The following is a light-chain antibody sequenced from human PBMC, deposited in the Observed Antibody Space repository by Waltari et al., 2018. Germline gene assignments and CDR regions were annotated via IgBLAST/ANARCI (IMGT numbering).Light chain of an antibody. J-gene: IGKJ4*02. Sequence: ESVLTQSPGTLSLSPGEGATLSCRASQYVNIRYLAWYQQKPGQAPRLLIYDTSTRAAGIPDRFSGSGSGRDFTLTISRLEPEDFAVYYCQQDDTLPRVTFGGGTKVEIK. V-gene: IGKV3-20*01. CDR2: DTS. CDR1: QYVNIRY. CDR3: QQDDTLPRVT.